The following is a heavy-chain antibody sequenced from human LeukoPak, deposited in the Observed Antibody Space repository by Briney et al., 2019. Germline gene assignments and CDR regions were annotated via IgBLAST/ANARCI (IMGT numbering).Heavy chain of an antibody. D-gene: IGHD2-2*01. J-gene: IGHJ3*02. CDR1: GYTFTGYY. CDR2: INPNSGGT. V-gene: IGHV1-2*02. CDR3: ARVPPPISPAAFDI. Sequence: ASVKVSCKASGYTFTGYYMHWVRQAPGQGLEWMGWINPNSGGTNYAQKFQGRVTMTRDTSISTAYMELSRLRSDDTAVYYCARVPPPISPAAFDIWGQGTMVTVSP.